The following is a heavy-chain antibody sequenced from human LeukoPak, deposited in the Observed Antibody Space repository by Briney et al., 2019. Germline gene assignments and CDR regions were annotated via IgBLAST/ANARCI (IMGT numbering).Heavy chain of an antibody. CDR3: ARDTYYYGSGSPYFDY. Sequence: SETLSLTCTVSAGSISSYYWSWIRQPAGKGLEWIGRIYTSGSTNYNPSLKSRVTMSVDTSKNQFSLKLSSVTAADTAVYYCARDTYYYGSGSPYFDYWGQGTLVTVSP. CDR2: IYTSGST. D-gene: IGHD3-10*01. J-gene: IGHJ4*02. CDR1: AGSISSYY. V-gene: IGHV4-4*07.